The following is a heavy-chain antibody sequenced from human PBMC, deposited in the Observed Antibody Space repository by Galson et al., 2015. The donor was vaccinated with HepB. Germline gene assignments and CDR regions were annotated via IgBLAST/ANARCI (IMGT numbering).Heavy chain of an antibody. CDR2: IWYDGTFY. D-gene: IGHD2-15*01. V-gene: IGHV3-33*08. J-gene: IGHJ6*02. Sequence: SLRLSCAASGFPFSNYGMHWVRQAPGKGLEWVALIWYDGTFYYYGDSVKGRFTISRDNSKNTLFLQMNSLRAEDTAVYYCARATYCSGGRCYDTPPDYYYYYGMDVWGQGTTVTVSS. CDR1: GFPFSNYG. CDR3: ARATYCSGGRCYDTPPDYYYYYGMDV.